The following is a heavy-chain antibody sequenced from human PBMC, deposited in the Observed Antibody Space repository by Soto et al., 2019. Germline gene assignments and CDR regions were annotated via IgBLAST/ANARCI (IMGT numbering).Heavy chain of an antibody. CDR1: GGSISSGGYY. J-gene: IGHJ4*02. CDR2: IYYSGST. V-gene: IGHV4-31*03. D-gene: IGHD6-19*01. CDR3: ARGVSGWYVY. Sequence: SQTLSLPCTVSGGSISSGGYYWSWIRQHPGKGLEWIGYIYYSGSTYYNPSLKSRVTISVDTSKNQFSLKLSSVTAADTAVYYCARGVSGWYVYWGQGTLVTVSS.